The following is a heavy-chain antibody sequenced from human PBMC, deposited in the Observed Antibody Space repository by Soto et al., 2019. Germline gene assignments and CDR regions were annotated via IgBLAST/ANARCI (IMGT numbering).Heavy chain of an antibody. D-gene: IGHD3-9*01. CDR1: GGSFSGYY. J-gene: IGHJ3*02. CDR3: ARVTPEILTGYWADAFEI. Sequence: PSETLSLTCAVYGGSFSGYYWSWIRQPPGKGLEWIGEINHSGSTNYNPSLKSRVTISLDTSKNQFSLRLSSVTAADTAVYYCARVTPEILTGYWADAFEIWGPGTMVTGSS. CDR2: INHSGST. V-gene: IGHV4-34*01.